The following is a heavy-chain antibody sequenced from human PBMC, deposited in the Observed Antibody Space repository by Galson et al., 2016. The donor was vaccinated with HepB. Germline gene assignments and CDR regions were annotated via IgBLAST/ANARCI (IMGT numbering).Heavy chain of an antibody. Sequence: SVKVSCKASGYTFTSYYMHWVRQAPGQGLEWMGLINPSGGSTTYAQNFQGRVTMTRDTSTSTVYMELSSLRSEDTAAYYCARVTTPAYYFDYWGQGTLVTVSS. CDR2: INPSGGST. CDR3: ARVTTPAYYFDY. CDR1: GYTFTSYY. D-gene: IGHD1-26*01. V-gene: IGHV1-46*01. J-gene: IGHJ4*02.